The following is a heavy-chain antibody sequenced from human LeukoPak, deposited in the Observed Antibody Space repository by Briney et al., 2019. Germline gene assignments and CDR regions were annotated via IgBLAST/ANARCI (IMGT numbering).Heavy chain of an antibody. CDR2: INPNSGGT. CDR1: GYTFTGYY. CDR3: ASGRWGFGELSPLGY. J-gene: IGHJ4*02. D-gene: IGHD3-10*01. V-gene: IGHV1-2*02. Sequence: ASVKVSCKASGYTFTGYYMHWVRQAPGQGLEWMGWINPNSGGTNYAQKFQGRATMTRDTSISTAYMELSTPGSDDTAVYYCASGRWGFGELSPLGYWGQGTLVTVSS.